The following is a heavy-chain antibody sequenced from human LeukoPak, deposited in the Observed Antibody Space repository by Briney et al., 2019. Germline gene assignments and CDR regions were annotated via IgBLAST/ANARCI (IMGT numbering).Heavy chain of an antibody. CDR3: ARGRGFDYVWGSYRSSFDI. J-gene: IGHJ3*02. D-gene: IGHD3-16*02. V-gene: IGHV4-59*12. CDR1: GGSISSYY. Sequence: SETLSLTCTVSGGSISSYYWSWIRQPPGKGPEWIGYIYYSGSTNYNPSLKSRVTISVDTSKNQFSLKLSSVTAADTAVYYCARGRGFDYVWGSYRSSFDIWGQGTMVTVSS. CDR2: IYYSGST.